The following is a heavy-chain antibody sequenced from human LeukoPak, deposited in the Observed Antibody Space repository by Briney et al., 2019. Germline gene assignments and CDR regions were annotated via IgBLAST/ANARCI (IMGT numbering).Heavy chain of an antibody. CDR3: TRGQSITIFGVVSGVLDY. Sequence: ASVKVSCTASGYTFTNYTVHWVRQAPGQRLEWMGWINAGNGNTKYSQEFQGRVTITRDTSASTAYMELSSLRSEDMAVYYCTRGQSITIFGVVSGVLDYWGQGTLVTVSS. CDR1: GYTFTNYT. D-gene: IGHD3-3*01. J-gene: IGHJ4*02. V-gene: IGHV1-3*03. CDR2: INAGNGNT.